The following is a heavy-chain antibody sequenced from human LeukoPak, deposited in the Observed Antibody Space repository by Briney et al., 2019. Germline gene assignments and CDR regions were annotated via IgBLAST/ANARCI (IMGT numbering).Heavy chain of an antibody. J-gene: IGHJ4*02. V-gene: IGHV3-30-3*01. CDR1: GFTFSSYA. D-gene: IGHD1-26*01. Sequence: PGGSLRLSCAASGFTFSSYAMSWVRQAPGKGLEWVAVISYDGNNKYYADSVKGRFTISRDNSKNTLYLQMNSLRAEDTAVYYCAREERGATFDYWGQGTLVTVSS. CDR2: ISYDGNNK. CDR3: AREERGATFDY.